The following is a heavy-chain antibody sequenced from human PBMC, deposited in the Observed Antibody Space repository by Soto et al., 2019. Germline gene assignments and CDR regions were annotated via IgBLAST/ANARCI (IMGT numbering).Heavy chain of an antibody. CDR3: ARAGYDFWSGYYLFANY. J-gene: IGHJ4*02. D-gene: IGHD3-3*01. Sequence: SVKVACKASGGTFSSYAISWVRQAPGQGLEWMGGIIPIFGTANYAQKFQGRVTITADESTSTAYMELSSLRSEDTAVYYCARAGYDFWSGYYLFANYWGQGTLVTVSS. CDR1: GGTFSSYA. CDR2: IIPIFGTA. V-gene: IGHV1-69*13.